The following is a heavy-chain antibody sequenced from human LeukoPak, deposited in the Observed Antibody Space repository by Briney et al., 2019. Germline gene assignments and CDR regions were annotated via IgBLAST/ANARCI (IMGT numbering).Heavy chain of an antibody. CDR2: ISSSSSTI. D-gene: IGHD3-16*01. CDR1: GFTFSSYS. J-gene: IGHJ3*02. CDR3: ARVGWAIDI. Sequence: GGSLRLSCAASGFTFSSYSMNWVRQALGKGLEWVSYISSSSSTIYYADSVKGRFTISRDNAKNSLYLQMNSLRAEDTAVYYCARVGWAIDIWGQGTMVTASS. V-gene: IGHV3-48*01.